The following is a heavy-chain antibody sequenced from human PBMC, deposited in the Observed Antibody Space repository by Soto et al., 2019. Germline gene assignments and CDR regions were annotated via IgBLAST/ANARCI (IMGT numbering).Heavy chain of an antibody. CDR3: APLFGTVRHLGY. CDR2: IYWDDDK. J-gene: IGHJ4*02. V-gene: IGHV2-5*02. D-gene: IGHD3-10*02. CDR1: GFSLTTSRVG. Sequence: QITLKESGPTLVKPTQTLTLTCTFSGFSLTTSRVGVGWIRQPPGKALEWLALIYWDDDKRYSPSLRSRLTIXKXXSKHPVLLTMTNMDPVDTATYYCAPLFGTVRHLGYWGQGTLVTVSS.